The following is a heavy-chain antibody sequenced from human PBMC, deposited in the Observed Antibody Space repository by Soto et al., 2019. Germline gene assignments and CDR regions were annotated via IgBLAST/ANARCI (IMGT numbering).Heavy chain of an antibody. CDR2: ISSSGTNI. D-gene: IGHD6-19*01. CDR3: ARDPYGDISGWYDYYMDV. CDR1: GFTFSSYS. Sequence: EVQLVESGGGLVQPGGSLRLSCAASGFTFSSYSMNWVRQAPGKGLECVSYISSSGTNIYYADSVKGRFTISRDNAKNSLLLQMNSRGAEDTAVYYCARDPYGDISGWYDYYMDVWGKGTTVTVSS. V-gene: IGHV3-48*01. J-gene: IGHJ6*03.